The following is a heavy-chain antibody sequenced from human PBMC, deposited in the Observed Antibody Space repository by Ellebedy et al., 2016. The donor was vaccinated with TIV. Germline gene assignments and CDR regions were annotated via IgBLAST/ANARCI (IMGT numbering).Heavy chain of an antibody. CDR2: IYYTGST. Sequence: MPSETLSLTCTVSGGSISGYYWSWLRQSPGKGLEWIGYIYYTGSTNYNPSLKSRVTISLDSSKNRFSLKVNSLTAADTAVDYCARVRGVGFGVQLWTFDYWGRGTQVAVSS. CDR1: GGSISGYY. D-gene: IGHD5-18*01. V-gene: IGHV4-59*01. CDR3: ARVRGVGFGVQLWTFDY. J-gene: IGHJ4*02.